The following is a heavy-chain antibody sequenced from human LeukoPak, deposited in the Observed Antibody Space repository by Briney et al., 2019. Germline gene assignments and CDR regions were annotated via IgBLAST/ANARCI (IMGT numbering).Heavy chain of an antibody. CDR3: ARNPGFGELSFDY. CDR1: GGSISSYY. Sequence: KPSETLSLTCTVSGGSISSYYWSWIRQPPGKGLEWIGYIYYSGSTNYNPSLKSRVTISVDTSKNQFSLKLSSVTAADTAVYYSARNPGFGELSFDYWGQGTLVTVSS. V-gene: IGHV4-59*08. D-gene: IGHD3-10*01. J-gene: IGHJ4*02. CDR2: IYYSGST.